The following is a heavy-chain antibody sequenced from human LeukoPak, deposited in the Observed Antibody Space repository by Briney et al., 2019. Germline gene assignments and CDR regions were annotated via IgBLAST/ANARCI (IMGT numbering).Heavy chain of an antibody. CDR2: IYYSGST. V-gene: IGHV4-59*08. Sequence: PSETLSLTCTVSGGSISSYSWSWIRQPPGKGLEWIGYIYYSGSTNYNPSLKSRVTISADTSKNQFSLKLSSVTATDTAVYYCARHYYGDYPNLYYFDYWGQGTLVTVSS. CDR1: GGSISSYS. D-gene: IGHD4-17*01. CDR3: ARHYYGDYPNLYYFDY. J-gene: IGHJ4*02.